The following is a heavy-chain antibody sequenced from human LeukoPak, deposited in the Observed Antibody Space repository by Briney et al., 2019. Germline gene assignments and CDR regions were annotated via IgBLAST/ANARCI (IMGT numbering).Heavy chain of an antibody. Sequence: PGGSLRLSCAASGFTFSDYYMSWIRQAPGKGLEWIGSIYYSGSTYYNPSLKSRVTISVDTSKNQFSLKLSSVTAADTAVYYCASFGEMDTAMVNYSHYYYMDVWGKGTTVTVSS. CDR1: GFTFSDYY. V-gene: IGHV4-38-2*01. CDR3: ASFGEMDTAMVNYSHYYYMDV. CDR2: IYYSGST. J-gene: IGHJ6*03. D-gene: IGHD5-18*01.